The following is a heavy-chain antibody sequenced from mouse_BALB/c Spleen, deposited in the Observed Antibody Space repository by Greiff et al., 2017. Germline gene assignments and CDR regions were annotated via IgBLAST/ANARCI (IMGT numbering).Heavy chain of an antibody. CDR1: GFSLTSYG. CDR3: ARDDYDGEGFAY. J-gene: IGHJ3*01. CDR2: IWAGGST. V-gene: IGHV2-9*02. Sequence: QVQLKQSGPGLVAPSQSLSITCTVSGFSLTSYGVHWVRQPPGKGLEWLGVIWAGGSTNYNSALMSRLSISKDNSKSQVFLKMNSLQTDDTAMYYCARDDYDGEGFAYWGQGTLVTVSA. D-gene: IGHD2-4*01.